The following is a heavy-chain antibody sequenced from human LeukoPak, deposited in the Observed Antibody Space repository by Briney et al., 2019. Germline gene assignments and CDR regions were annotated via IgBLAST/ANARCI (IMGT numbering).Heavy chain of an antibody. CDR2: IKTDGSTT. Sequence: GGSLRLSCVASGFTFNNYWMHWLRQAPGKGLVWVSHIKTDGSTTNYADSVKGRFTISRDNAKNSLYLQMNSLRAEDTALYYCAKDMAVAANFDYWGQGTLVTVSS. J-gene: IGHJ4*02. CDR1: GFTFNNYW. CDR3: AKDMAVAANFDY. V-gene: IGHV3-74*01. D-gene: IGHD6-19*01.